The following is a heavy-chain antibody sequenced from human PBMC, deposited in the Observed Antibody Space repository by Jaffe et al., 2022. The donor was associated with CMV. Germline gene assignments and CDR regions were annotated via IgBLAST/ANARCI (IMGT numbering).Heavy chain of an antibody. CDR3: ARDPWSGWEPTEGWFDP. CDR1: GFTFSSYS. Sequence: EVQLVESGGGLVKPGGSLRLSCAASGFTFSSYSMNWVRQAPGKGLEWVSSISSSSSYIYYADSVKGRFTISRDNAKNSLYLQMNSLRAEDTAVYYCARDPWSGWEPTEGWFDPWGQGTLVTVSS. J-gene: IGHJ5*02. D-gene: IGHD1-26*01. V-gene: IGHV3-21*01. CDR2: ISSSSSYI.